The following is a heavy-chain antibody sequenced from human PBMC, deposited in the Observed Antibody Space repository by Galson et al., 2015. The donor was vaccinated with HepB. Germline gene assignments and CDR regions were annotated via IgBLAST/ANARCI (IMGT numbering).Heavy chain of an antibody. D-gene: IGHD6-13*01. V-gene: IGHV1-18*04. CDR1: GYTFTSYG. CDR2: INPNSGGT. Sequence: SVKVSCKASGYTFTSYGISWVRQAPGQGLEWMGWINPNSGGTNYAQKFQGWVTMTRDTSTSTAYMELRSLRSDDTAVYYCARVPAVGYSSSWGYYYYYYMDVWGKGTTVTVSS. J-gene: IGHJ6*03. CDR3: ARVPAVGYSSSWGYYYYYYMDV.